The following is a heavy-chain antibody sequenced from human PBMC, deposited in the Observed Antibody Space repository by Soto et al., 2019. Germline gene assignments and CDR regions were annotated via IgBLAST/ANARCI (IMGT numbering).Heavy chain of an antibody. CDR2: IWYDGSNK. V-gene: IGHV3-33*01. CDR3: ARDTRYYDILTGYYKPRITYYFDY. D-gene: IGHD3-9*01. J-gene: IGHJ4*02. Sequence: GGSLRLSCAASGFTFSSYGMHWVHQAPGKGLEWVAVIWYDGSNKYYADSVKGRFTISRDNSKNTLYLQMNSLRAEDTAVYYCARDTRYYDILTGYYKPRITYYFDYWGQGTLVTVSS. CDR1: GFTFSSYG.